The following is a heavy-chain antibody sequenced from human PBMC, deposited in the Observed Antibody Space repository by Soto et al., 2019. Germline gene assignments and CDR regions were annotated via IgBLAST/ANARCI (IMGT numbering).Heavy chain of an antibody. J-gene: IGHJ6*03. CDR3: ARAPQFSSSSEYYYYMDV. D-gene: IGHD6-6*01. CDR2: ISAYNGNT. V-gene: IGHV1-18*01. CDR1: GYTFTSYG. Sequence: ASVKVSCKASGYTFTSYGISWVRQAPGQGLEWMGWISAYNGNTNYAQKLQGRVTMTTDTSTSTAYMELRSLRSDDTAVYYCARAPQFSSSSEYYYYMDVWGKGTTVTVSS.